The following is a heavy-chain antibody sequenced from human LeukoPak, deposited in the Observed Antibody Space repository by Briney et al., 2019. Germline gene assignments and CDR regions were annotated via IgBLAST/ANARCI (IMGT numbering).Heavy chain of an antibody. CDR2: INHSGST. Sequence: GSLRLSCAASGFTFSDYYMSWIRQPPGKGLEWIGEINHSGSTNYNPSLKSRVTISVDTSKNQFSLKLSSVTAADTAVYYCARRRLTGRWGQGTLVTVSS. J-gene: IGHJ4*02. CDR1: GFTFSDYY. CDR3: ARRRLTGR. V-gene: IGHV4-34*01. D-gene: IGHD1-14*01.